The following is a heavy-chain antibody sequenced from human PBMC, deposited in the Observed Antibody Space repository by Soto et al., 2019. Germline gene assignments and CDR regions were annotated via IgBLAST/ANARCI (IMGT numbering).Heavy chain of an antibody. Sequence: ASVKFSCQASGFTFTSYGISWVRQFSGQGLEWMGCISAYNGNTNYAQKLKGRVTMTTDTSTSTAYMELRSLRSDDTAVYYCAGLSPYSSFWVGFDPWGQGTLVTISS. V-gene: IGHV1-18*01. CDR3: AGLSPYSSFWVGFDP. D-gene: IGHD6-19*01. CDR1: GFTFTSYG. CDR2: ISAYNGNT. J-gene: IGHJ5*02.